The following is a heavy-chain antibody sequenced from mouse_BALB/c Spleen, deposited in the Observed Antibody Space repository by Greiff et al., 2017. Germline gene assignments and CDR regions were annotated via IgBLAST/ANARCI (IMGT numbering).Heavy chain of an antibody. D-gene: IGHD2-12*01. CDR1: GYTFTSYW. J-gene: IGHJ4*01. CDR2: INPSTGYT. V-gene: IGHV1-7*01. Sequence: QVQLQQSGAELAKPGASVKMSCKASGYTFTSYWMHWVKQRPGQGLEWIGYINPSTGYTEYNQKFKDKATLTSDKSSSTAYMQLSSLTSEDSAVYYCARLRRGDYYAMDYWGQGTSVTVSS. CDR3: ARLRRGDYYAMDY.